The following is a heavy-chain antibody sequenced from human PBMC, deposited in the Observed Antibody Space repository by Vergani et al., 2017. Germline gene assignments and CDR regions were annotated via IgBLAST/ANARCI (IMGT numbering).Heavy chain of an antibody. CDR1: GFTFSHYS. D-gene: IGHD2-8*01. V-gene: IGHV3-21*01. Sequence: VQLVESGGGVVQPGRSLRLSCAASGFTFSHYSMNWVRQAPGKGLEWVSSISGNNDDVYYADSVKGRFTISRDNAKNSLHLQMNNLRAEDTAVYYCARRSRDVFCTNGGCPLGYWGQGALGTGSS. CDR3: ARRSRDVFCTNGGCPLGY. CDR2: ISGNNDDV. J-gene: IGHJ4*02.